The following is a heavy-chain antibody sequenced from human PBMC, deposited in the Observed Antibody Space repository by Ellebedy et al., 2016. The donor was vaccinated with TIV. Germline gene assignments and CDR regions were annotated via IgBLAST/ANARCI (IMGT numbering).Heavy chain of an antibody. Sequence: GESLKISCAASGFTFSNYGMKWVRQAPGKGLEWVSGISTGGSTTSYADSVKGRFTISRDNSKNTLYLQMNSLRAEDTAVYYCAKSLAPTRYYFDYWGQGTLVTVSS. J-gene: IGHJ4*02. CDR3: AKSLAPTRYYFDY. CDR1: GFTFSNYG. CDR2: ISTGGSTT. V-gene: IGHV3-23*01.